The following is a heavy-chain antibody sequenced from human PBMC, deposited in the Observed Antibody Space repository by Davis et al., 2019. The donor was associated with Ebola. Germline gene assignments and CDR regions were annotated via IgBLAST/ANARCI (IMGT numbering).Heavy chain of an antibody. CDR2: IYYSGST. CDR3: ARTSRAIAVAGLYYFDY. Sequence: PSETLSLTCTVSGGSISSHYWSRIRQPPGKGLEWIGYIYYSGSTNYNPSLKSRVTISVDTSKNQFSLKLSSVTAADTAVYYCARTSRAIAVAGLYYFDYWGQGTLVTVSS. J-gene: IGHJ4*02. D-gene: IGHD6-19*01. V-gene: IGHV4-59*08. CDR1: GGSISSHY.